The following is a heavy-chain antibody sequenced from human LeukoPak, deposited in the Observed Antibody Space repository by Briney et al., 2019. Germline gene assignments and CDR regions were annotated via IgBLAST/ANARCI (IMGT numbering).Heavy chain of an antibody. V-gene: IGHV3-21*01. CDR3: ARDGNGYDPNFDY. Sequence: GGSLRLSCAASGFTFSSYSMNWVRQAPGKGLEWVSSISSSSSYIYYADSVKGRFTISRDNAKNSLYLQMNSLRAEDTAVYYCARDGNGYDPNFDYWGQGTLVTVSS. CDR2: ISSSSSYI. CDR1: GFTFSSYS. D-gene: IGHD5-12*01. J-gene: IGHJ4*02.